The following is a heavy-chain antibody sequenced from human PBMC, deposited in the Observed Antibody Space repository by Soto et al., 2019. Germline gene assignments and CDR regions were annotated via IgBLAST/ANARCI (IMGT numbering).Heavy chain of an antibody. D-gene: IGHD6-19*01. J-gene: IGHJ2*01. CDR2: IIPIFGTA. CDR1: GGTFSSYA. CDR3: ARRGSGWNSYWYFDL. Sequence: QVQLVQSGAEVKKPGSSVKVSCKASGGTFSSYAISWVRQAPGQGLEWMGGIIPIFGTANYAQKFQGRLTQTPDESNSTAYMELSSLRPEDTAVYYCARRGSGWNSYWYFDLWGSGTLVTVYS. V-gene: IGHV1-69*01.